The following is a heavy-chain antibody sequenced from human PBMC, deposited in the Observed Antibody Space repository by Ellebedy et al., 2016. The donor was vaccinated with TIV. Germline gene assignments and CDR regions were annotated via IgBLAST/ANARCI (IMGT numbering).Heavy chain of an antibody. J-gene: IGHJ3*02. Sequence: SETLSLTXTVSGGSISSGGYYWSWIRQHPGKGLEWIGEINHSGSTNYNPSLKSRVTISVDTSKNQFSLKLSSVTAADTAVYYCARGSPTILAFDIWGQGTMVTVSS. CDR3: ARGSPTILAFDI. D-gene: IGHD5-12*01. CDR2: INHSGST. CDR1: GGSISSGGYY. V-gene: IGHV4-31*03.